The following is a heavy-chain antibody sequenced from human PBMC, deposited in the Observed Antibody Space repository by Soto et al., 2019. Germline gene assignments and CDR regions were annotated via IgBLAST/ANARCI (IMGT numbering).Heavy chain of an antibody. J-gene: IGHJ6*02. CDR3: ARMRRVEMATISPRGYFYYGMDV. D-gene: IGHD5-12*01. Sequence: QVQLQESGPGLVKPSQTLSLTCTVSGGSISSGGYYWSWIRQHPGKGLEWIGYIYYSGSTYYNPSLKSRVTISVATSKNQFSLKLSSVTAADTAVYYCARMRRVEMATISPRGYFYYGMDVWGQGTTVTVSS. CDR2: IYYSGST. CDR1: GGSISSGGYY. V-gene: IGHV4-31*03.